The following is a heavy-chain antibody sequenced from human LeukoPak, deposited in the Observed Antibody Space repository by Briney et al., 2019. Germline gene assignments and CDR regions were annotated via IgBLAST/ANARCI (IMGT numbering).Heavy chain of an antibody. CDR3: TRDRPIDY. J-gene: IGHJ4*02. CDR1: GFTFSSYW. V-gene: IGHV3-74*01. CDR2: INPDGSST. Sequence: GGSLRLSCAASGFTFSSYWMHWVRQAPGKGLVWVSRINPDGSSTIYADSVKGRFTISRDNAKNTLYLQMSSLSADDTAVYYCTRDRPIDYWGQGTLVTVSS.